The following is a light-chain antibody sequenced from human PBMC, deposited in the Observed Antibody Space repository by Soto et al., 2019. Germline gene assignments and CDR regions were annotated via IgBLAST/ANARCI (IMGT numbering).Light chain of an antibody. CDR3: QQYNNWPPP. CDR2: GAS. J-gene: IGKJ1*01. CDR1: QSVSSN. V-gene: IGKV3-15*01. Sequence: EFVLTQSPGTLSLSPGERATLSCRASQSVSSNLAWYQHKPGQAPRLLIYGASTRATGIPARFSGSGSGTEFTLTITSLQSEDFAVYYCQQYNNWPPPFGQGTKVDIK.